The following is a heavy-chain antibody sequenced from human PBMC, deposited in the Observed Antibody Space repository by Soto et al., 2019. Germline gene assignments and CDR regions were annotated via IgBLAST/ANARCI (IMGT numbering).Heavy chain of an antibody. J-gene: IGHJ4*02. Sequence: EVQLLESGGGLVQPGGSLRLSCAASGFTFSSYAMSWVRQAPGKGLEWVSAISGSGGSTYYADSVKGRFTISRDNSKNTLYLQMNSLRAEHTAVCYCAKENGYSSSWFEFDYWGQGTLVTVSS. CDR3: AKENGYSSSWFEFDY. CDR1: GFTFSSYA. D-gene: IGHD6-13*01. V-gene: IGHV3-23*01. CDR2: ISGSGGST.